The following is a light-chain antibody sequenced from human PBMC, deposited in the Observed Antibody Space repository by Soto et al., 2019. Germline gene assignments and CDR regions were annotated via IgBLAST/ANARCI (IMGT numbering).Light chain of an antibody. J-gene: IGLJ3*02. CDR3: SSYTTINTQV. V-gene: IGLV2-14*01. Sequence: QSALTQPASVSGSPGQSITISCTGTSSDVGTYNYVSWYQHRPGKAPKLMIYDVSYRPSGVSNRFSGYKSANTASLTISGLQAEDEADYYCSSYTTINTQVFGGGTKLTVL. CDR1: SSDVGTYNY. CDR2: DVS.